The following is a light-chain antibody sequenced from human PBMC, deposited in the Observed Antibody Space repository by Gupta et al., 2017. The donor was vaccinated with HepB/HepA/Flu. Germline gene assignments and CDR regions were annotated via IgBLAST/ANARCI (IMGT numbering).Light chain of an antibody. CDR1: SSNIGSNY. J-gene: IGLJ3*02. CDR3: AAWDDSLRGPL. CDR2: RNN. V-gene: IGLV1-47*01. Sequence: VLTHSPPASRTPGQRITISCSGSSSNIGSNYVYWYQQLPGTAPKLLIHRNNQRPSGVPDRFSGSKSGTSASLAISGLRSEDESVYFCAAWDDSLRGPLFGGGTKLTVL.